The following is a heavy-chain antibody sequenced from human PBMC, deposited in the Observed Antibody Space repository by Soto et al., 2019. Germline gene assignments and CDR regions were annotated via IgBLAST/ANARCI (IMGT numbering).Heavy chain of an antibody. V-gene: IGHV3-73*01. Sequence: GGSLRLSCAASGFTFSGSAMHWVRQASGKGLERVGRTRSKANSYATAYAASVKGRFTISRDDSKNTAYLQMNSLKTEDTAVYYCTRHALWFGELSPYGMDVWGQGTTVTVSS. J-gene: IGHJ6*02. D-gene: IGHD3-10*01. CDR2: TRSKANSYAT. CDR1: GFTFSGSA. CDR3: TRHALWFGELSPYGMDV.